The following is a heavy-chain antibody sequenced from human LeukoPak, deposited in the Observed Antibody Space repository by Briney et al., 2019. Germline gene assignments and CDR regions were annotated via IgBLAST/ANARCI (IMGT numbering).Heavy chain of an antibody. CDR1: GYTFTGYY. V-gene: IGHV1-2*02. Sequence: ASVKVSCKASGYTFTGYYMHWVRQAPGQGLEWMGWINPNSGGTNYAQKFQGRVTMTRDTSISTAYMELSRLRSDDTAVYYCARDENYDILTGPGDFDYWGQGTLVTVSS. CDR2: INPNSGGT. J-gene: IGHJ4*02. D-gene: IGHD3-9*01. CDR3: ARDENYDILTGPGDFDY.